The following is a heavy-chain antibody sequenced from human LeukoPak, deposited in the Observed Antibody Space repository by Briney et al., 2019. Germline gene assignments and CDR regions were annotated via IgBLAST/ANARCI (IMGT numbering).Heavy chain of an antibody. J-gene: IGHJ4*02. V-gene: IGHV4-61*02. CDR2: IYTSGST. CDR3: ARVSVEGGYGLDY. CDR1: GGSISSGSYY. Sequence: SETLSLTCSVSGGSISSGSYYWSWIRQPAGKGLEWIGRIYTSGSTNYNPSLKSRVTISVDTSKNQFSLKLSSVTAADTAVYYCARVSVEGGYGLDYWGQGTLVTVSS. D-gene: IGHD5-18*01.